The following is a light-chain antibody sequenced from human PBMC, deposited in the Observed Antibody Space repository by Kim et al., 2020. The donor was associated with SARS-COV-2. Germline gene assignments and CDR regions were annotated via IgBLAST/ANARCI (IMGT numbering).Light chain of an antibody. J-gene: IGKJ1*01. Sequence: ASVGERVTITCRASQTISTFLNWYQQKYGKVPKLLIYAASSLQSGVPSRFSGSGSGTDFTLTISSLQPEDFATYYCQQSYSTPRTFGQGTKVDIK. V-gene: IGKV1-39*01. CDR2: AAS. CDR3: QQSYSTPRT. CDR1: QTISTF.